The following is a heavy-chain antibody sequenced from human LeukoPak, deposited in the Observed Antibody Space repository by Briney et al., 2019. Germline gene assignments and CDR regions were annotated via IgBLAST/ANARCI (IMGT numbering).Heavy chain of an antibody. CDR2: INHSGST. D-gene: IGHD1-14*01. CDR1: GGSFSGYY. Sequence: SETLSLTCAVYGGSFSGYYWSWIRQPPGKGLEWIGEINHSGSTNYNPSLKSRVTISVDTSKNQFSLKLSSVTAADTAVYYCARVGIVEPHEDAFDIWGQGTMVTVSS. CDR3: ARVGIVEPHEDAFDI. V-gene: IGHV4-34*01. J-gene: IGHJ3*02.